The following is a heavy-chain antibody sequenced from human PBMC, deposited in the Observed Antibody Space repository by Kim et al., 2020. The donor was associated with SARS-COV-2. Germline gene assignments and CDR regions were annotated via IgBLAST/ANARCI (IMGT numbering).Heavy chain of an antibody. Sequence: SETLSLTCTASGGSISSSSYYWGWIRQPPGKGLEWIGSIYYSGITYYNPSLKSRVTISVDTYRNHFSLKLSSMTAADTAVYYCARQEGPTNPLFYYFDYWGQGTLVTVTS. J-gene: IGHJ4*02. CDR1: GGSISSSSYY. CDR2: IYYSGIT. V-gene: IGHV4-39*01. D-gene: IGHD1-1*01. CDR3: ARQEGPTNPLFYYFDY.